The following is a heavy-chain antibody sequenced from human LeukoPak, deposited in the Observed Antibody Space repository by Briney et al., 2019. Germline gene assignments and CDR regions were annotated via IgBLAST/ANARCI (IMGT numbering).Heavy chain of an antibody. Sequence: PGGSLRLSCAASGFTFSNYDMIWVRQAPGKGLEWVSYISRTSHTIYCADSVKGRFTISRDNAKNSLYLQMNSLRVEDTAVYSCARYLGGWSFDYWGQGTLVTVSS. CDR3: ARYLGGWSFDY. CDR1: GFTFSNYD. J-gene: IGHJ4*02. D-gene: IGHD6-19*01. V-gene: IGHV3-48*01. CDR2: ISRTSHTI.